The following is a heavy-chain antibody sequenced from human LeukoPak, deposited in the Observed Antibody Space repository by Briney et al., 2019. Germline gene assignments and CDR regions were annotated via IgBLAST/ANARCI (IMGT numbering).Heavy chain of an antibody. Sequence: SETLSLTCTVSGGSISSFYWGWIRQPPGKGLEWIGSIYYSGSTYYNPSLKSRVTISVDTSKNQFSLKLSSVTAADTAVYYCARDIKYYGSGSSFDYWGQGTLVTVSS. CDR3: ARDIKYYGSGSSFDY. V-gene: IGHV4-39*07. D-gene: IGHD3-10*01. CDR2: IYYSGST. J-gene: IGHJ4*02. CDR1: GGSISSFY.